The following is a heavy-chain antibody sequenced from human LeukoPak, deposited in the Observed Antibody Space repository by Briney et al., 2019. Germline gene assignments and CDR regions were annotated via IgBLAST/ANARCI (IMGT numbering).Heavy chain of an antibody. D-gene: IGHD5-18*01. CDR1: GGSISSGGYY. J-gene: IGHJ6*03. V-gene: IGHV4-30-2*01. Sequence: PSETLSLTCTVSGGSISSGGYYWSWIRQPPGKGLEWIGYIYHSGSTYYNPSLKSRVTISVDRSKNQFSLKLSSVTAADTAVYYCARAPGKYSYGTPGYYYYYMDVWGKGTTVTVSS. CDR3: ARAPGKYSYGTPGYYYYYMDV. CDR2: IYHSGST.